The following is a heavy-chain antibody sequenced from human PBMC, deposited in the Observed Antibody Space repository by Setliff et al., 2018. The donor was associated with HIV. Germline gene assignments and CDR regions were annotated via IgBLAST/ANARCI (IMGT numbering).Heavy chain of an antibody. Sequence: SETLSLTCAVSGASVSGYYWSWIRQPAGRGLEWIGRVHNSAGSNYNPSLKSRVTMSVDTAKNQLSLKLTAVSAADTAVYYCARDRIEVLADSPHDVFDIWGRGIMVTVS. CDR3: ARDRIEVLADSPHDVFDI. V-gene: IGHV4-4*07. J-gene: IGHJ3*02. D-gene: IGHD3-22*01. CDR1: GASVSGYY. CDR2: VHNSAGS.